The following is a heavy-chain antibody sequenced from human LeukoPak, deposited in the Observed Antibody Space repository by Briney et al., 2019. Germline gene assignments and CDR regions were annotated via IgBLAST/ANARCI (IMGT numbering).Heavy chain of an antibody. D-gene: IGHD3-22*01. CDR3: ARGRAKNYYDSSGYPTRFDY. J-gene: IGHJ4*02. CDR2: IYHSGST. V-gene: IGHV4-4*02. Sequence: SGTLSLTCAVSGGSISSRNWWSWVRPPPGKGLEWIGEIYHSGSTKYNPYLKSRVTISVAKSKNQSSLTLSSVTAADTAVDYCARGRAKNYYDSSGYPTRFDYWGQGTLVTVSS. CDR1: GGSISSRNW.